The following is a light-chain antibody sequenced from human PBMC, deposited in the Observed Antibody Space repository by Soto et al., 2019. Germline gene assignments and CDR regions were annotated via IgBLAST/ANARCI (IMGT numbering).Light chain of an antibody. V-gene: IGKV1-33*01. CDR3: QQFDNLPLT. CDR2: DAS. J-gene: IGKJ4*01. CDR1: QDITNY. Sequence: DIQMTQSPSSLSASVGDRVTITCQASQDITNYLNWYQQKPGKAPKILIYDASVLEAGVPSRFIGGGSGTHFTLTITSLQAEDVATYYCQQFDNLPLTFGGGTNLEIK.